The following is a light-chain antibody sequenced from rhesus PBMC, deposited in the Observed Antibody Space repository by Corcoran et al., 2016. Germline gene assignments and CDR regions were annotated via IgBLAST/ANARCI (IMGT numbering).Light chain of an antibody. CDR1: ENVNNY. Sequence: DIQMTQSPSSLSASVGDRVTITCRASENVNNYLNWYKQKPGKAPKLLIYKASTLQSGVPSRFSGSGSGTDYTFTITSLQPEDVATYYCQHGYGYGTPYSFGQGTKVEIK. J-gene: IGKJ2*01. CDR3: QHGYGYGTPYS. CDR2: KAS. V-gene: IGKV1-74*01.